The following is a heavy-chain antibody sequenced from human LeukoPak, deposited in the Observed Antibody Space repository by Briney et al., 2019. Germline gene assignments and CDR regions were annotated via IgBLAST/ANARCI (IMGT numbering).Heavy chain of an antibody. V-gene: IGHV3-23*01. CDR3: TRAGGLVRGVHYYYYMDV. CDR2: ISGSGDST. J-gene: IGHJ6*03. D-gene: IGHD3-10*01. CDR1: GFTFSSYG. Sequence: GGSLRLSCAASGFTFSSYGMSWVRQAPGKGLEWVSAISGSGDSTYYADSVKGRFTISRDNSKNTLYLQMNSLRPEDTAVYYCTRAGGLVRGVHYYYYMDVWGKGTTVTISS.